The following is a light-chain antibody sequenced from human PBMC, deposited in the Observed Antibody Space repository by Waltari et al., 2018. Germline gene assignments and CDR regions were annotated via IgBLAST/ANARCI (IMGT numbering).Light chain of an antibody. CDR2: DAS. CDR1: ESVSSN. Sequence: MTQSPATLSVSPGQRVTLSCRASESVSSNLAWHQRKPGQAPRLILYDASTRAPGIPARFTGSGSGTEFTLTISGLQSDDFAVDYCQQYNIWPWTFGQGTQV. CDR3: QQYNIWPWT. V-gene: IGKV3-15*01. J-gene: IGKJ1*01.